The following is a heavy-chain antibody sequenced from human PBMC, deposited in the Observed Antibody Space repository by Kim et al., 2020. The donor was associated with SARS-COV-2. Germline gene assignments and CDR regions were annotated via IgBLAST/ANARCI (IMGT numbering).Heavy chain of an antibody. Sequence: ASVKVSCKASGYTFTSYAMNWVRQAPGQGLEWMGWINTNTGNPTYAQGFTGRFVFSLDTSVSTAYLQISSLKAEDTAVYYCERDTRTTIFGVVIIPGYFDYWGQGTLVTVSS. J-gene: IGHJ4*02. CDR2: INTNTGNP. CDR3: ERDTRTTIFGVVIIPGYFDY. D-gene: IGHD3-3*01. CDR1: GYTFTSYA. V-gene: IGHV7-4-1*02.